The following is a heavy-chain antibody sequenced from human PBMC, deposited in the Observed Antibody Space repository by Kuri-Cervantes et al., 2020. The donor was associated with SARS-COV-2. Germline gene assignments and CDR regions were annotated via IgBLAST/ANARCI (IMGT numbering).Heavy chain of an antibody. CDR2: ISYDGSNK. V-gene: IGHV3-30*18. CDR3: AKCLAGQWLVPGYYYGMDV. CDR1: GFTFRNYG. J-gene: IGHJ6*02. D-gene: IGHD6-19*01. Sequence: GESLKISCAASGFTFRNYGMHWVRQAPGKGLEWVAVISYDGSNKYYADSVKGRFTISRDNSKNTLYLQMNSLRAEDTAVYYCAKCLAGQWLVPGYYYGMDVWGQGTTVTVSS.